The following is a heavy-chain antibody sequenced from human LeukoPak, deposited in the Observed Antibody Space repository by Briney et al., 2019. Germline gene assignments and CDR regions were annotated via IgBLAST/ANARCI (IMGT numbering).Heavy chain of an antibody. D-gene: IGHD3-22*01. J-gene: IGHJ4*02. CDR1: GGSINTYY. CDR2: IYSDGST. CDR3: ARLLSSGRSDY. V-gene: IGHV4-59*01. Sequence: PSETLSLTCTVSGGSINTYYWSWIRQPPGKGLEWLGYIYSDGSTNYNPSLKSRLTISVDTSKNQFSLKLSSVIAADTAVYYRARLLSSGRSDYWGQGTLVTVSS.